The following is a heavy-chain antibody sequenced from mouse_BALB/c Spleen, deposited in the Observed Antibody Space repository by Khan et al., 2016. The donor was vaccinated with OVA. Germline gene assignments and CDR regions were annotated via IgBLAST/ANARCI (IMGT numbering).Heavy chain of an antibody. J-gene: IGHJ4*01. D-gene: IGHD2-3*01. CDR2: ISSSGST. CDR1: GYSITSDYA. V-gene: IGHV3-2*02. Sequence: EVQLQESGPGLVKPSQSLSLTCTVTGYSITSDYAWNWIRQFPGNKLEWMGYISSSGSTNYNPALKSRISITRDTSKNQFFLQLNSVTTEDTATYDCARDGSRYNYAMDYWGQGTSGTGSS. CDR3: ARDGSRYNYAMDY.